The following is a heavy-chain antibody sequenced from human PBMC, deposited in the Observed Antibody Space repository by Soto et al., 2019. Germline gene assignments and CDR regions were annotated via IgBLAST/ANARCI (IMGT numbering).Heavy chain of an antibody. CDR2: FNPTGRTI. J-gene: IGHJ6*02. Sequence: QVQLVQSGAEVKKPGASVKVSCKTSGYTFTTYYIHWVRRAPGQGLEWMGMFNPTGRTISYAQKFQGRVTMTRDTSTSTVYMEVSSLRSDDTAVYYCALNYYYYGMDFWGQGTTVAVSS. V-gene: IGHV1-46*01. CDR3: ALNYYYYGMDF. CDR1: GYTFTTYY.